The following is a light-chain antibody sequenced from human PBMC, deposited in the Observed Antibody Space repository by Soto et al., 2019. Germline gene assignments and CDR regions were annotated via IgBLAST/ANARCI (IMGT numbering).Light chain of an antibody. V-gene: IGKV1-39*01. CDR2: AAT. Sequence: DIQMTQSPSSLFASVGDRVTITCRASQSISAYLNWYQQRPGKAPSLLIYAATRLHSGVPSRFSRTGSGTDLPLTISSLQPEDFATYYCQRSYRSISFGQGTRLEMK. CDR3: QRSYRSIS. J-gene: IGKJ5*01. CDR1: QSISAY.